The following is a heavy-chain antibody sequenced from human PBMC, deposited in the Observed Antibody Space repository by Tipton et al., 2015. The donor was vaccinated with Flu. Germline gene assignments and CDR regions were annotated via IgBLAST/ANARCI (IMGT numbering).Heavy chain of an antibody. D-gene: IGHD6-13*01. J-gene: IGHJ6*02. CDR1: GFTFSTYG. V-gene: IGHV3-13*01. CDR3: ARGPLPDSNWYNGLDV. Sequence: GSLRLSCAASGFTFSTYGMHWVRQAPGEGLQWVSGIDSAGDTYYIDAVKGRFTISRDNAKNSLYLQMKSLRAGDTAVYFCARGPLPDSNWYNGLDVWGQGTTVTVSS. CDR2: IDSAGDT.